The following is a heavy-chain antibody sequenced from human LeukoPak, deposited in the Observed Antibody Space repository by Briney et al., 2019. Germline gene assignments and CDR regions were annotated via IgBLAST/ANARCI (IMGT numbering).Heavy chain of an antibody. CDR3: ARGDSNHFDY. Sequence: GGSLRLSCAASGFTFSSYGMHWVRRAPGKGLEWVAVISYDGSNKYYADSVKGRFTISRDNSKNTLYLQMNSLRAEDTAVYYCARGDSNHFDYWGQGTLVTVSS. V-gene: IGHV3-30*19. CDR2: ISYDGSNK. CDR1: GFTFSSYG. J-gene: IGHJ4*02. D-gene: IGHD4-11*01.